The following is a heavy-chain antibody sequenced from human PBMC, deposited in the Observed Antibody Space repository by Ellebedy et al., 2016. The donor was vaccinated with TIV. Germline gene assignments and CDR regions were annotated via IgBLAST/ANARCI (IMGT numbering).Heavy chain of an antibody. CDR2: ISAYNGNT. Sequence: ASVKVSCKASGYTFITYTMNWVRQAPGQGLEWMGWISAYNGNTNYAQKLQGRVTMTTDTSTSTAYMELRSLRSDDTAVYYCARAGYCSGGSCYSYYFDYWGQGTLVTVSS. J-gene: IGHJ4*02. CDR3: ARAGYCSGGSCYSYYFDY. D-gene: IGHD2-15*01. V-gene: IGHV1-18*01. CDR1: GYTFITYT.